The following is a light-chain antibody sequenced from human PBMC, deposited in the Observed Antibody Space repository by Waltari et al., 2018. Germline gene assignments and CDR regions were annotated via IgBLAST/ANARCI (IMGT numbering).Light chain of an antibody. Sequence: QSALTQPASVSGSPGQSITISCTGTSSDVGFYNYVSWYQQHPDKAPKLIIYDVSERPSGVSNRFSGSKSGNTASLTISGLQAEDEADYYCNSDAGSRYWVFGGGTKLTVL. CDR2: DVS. V-gene: IGLV2-14*01. J-gene: IGLJ3*02. CDR3: NSDAGSRYWV. CDR1: SSDVGFYNY.